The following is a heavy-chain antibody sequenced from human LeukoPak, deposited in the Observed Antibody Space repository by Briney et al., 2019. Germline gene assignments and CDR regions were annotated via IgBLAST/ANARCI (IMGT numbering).Heavy chain of an antibody. D-gene: IGHD2-15*01. CDR3: ARTRCSGGSCYSPKAGQRCRYYFDY. CDR1: GFTFSSYA. V-gene: IGHV3-66*01. CDR2: IYSGGST. J-gene: IGHJ4*02. Sequence: PGGSLRLSCAASGFTFSSYAMSWVRQAPGKGLEWVSVIYSGGSTYYADSVKGRFTISRDNSKNTLYLQMNSLRAEDTAVYYCARTRCSGGSCYSPKAGQRCRYYFDYWGQGTLVTVSS.